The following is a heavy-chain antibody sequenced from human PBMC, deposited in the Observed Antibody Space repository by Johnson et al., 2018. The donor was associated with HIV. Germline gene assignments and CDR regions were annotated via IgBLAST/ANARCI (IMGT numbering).Heavy chain of an antibody. Sequence: VQLVESGGGLVQPGGSLRLSCGASGFTFNDHWMQWVRQAPGKGLVWVSRINGDGSRTSYADSVKGRFTLARDNAKNTLFLEMKSLRAEDTAVYYCVRTSCTGARCLGYDPFDIWGQGTMVTVSS. CDR2: INGDGSRT. CDR1: GFTFNDHW. CDR3: VRTSCTGARCLGYDPFDI. D-gene: IGHD3-16*01. J-gene: IGHJ3*02. V-gene: IGHV3-74*02.